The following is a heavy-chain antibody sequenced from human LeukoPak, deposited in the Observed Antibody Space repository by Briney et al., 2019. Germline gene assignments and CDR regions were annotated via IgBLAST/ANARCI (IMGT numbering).Heavy chain of an antibody. CDR3: ARLKTDPDC. V-gene: IGHV4-4*02. CDR1: GDSITNDIW. J-gene: IGHJ4*02. Sequence: SGTLSLTCAVSGDSITNDIWWSWVRQSPGKGLEWIGEVYHTGTTNYNPSLKSRVNMSVDKSKNQFSLKLSSVTAADTAVYYCARLKTDPDCWGQGALVTVSS. CDR2: VYHTGTT.